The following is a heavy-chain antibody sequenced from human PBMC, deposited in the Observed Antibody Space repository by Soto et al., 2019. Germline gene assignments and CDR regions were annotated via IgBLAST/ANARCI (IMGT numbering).Heavy chain of an antibody. V-gene: IGHV4-59*06. J-gene: IGHJ5*02. CDR1: SGSISSDY. D-gene: IGHD3-16*01. Sequence: PSETLSLTCTVSSGSISSDYWSWIRQHPGKGLEWIGYIYFSGSTYYNPSLKSRVIMSVDTSKNQFSLKLNSMTAADTAVYFCAKLIAISSNYFDPWGQGTLVTVSS. CDR3: AKLIAISSNYFDP. CDR2: IYFSGST.